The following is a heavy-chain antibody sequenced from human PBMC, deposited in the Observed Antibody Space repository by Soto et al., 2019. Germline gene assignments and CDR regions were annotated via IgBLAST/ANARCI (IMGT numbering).Heavy chain of an antibody. V-gene: IGHV4-4*02. CDR3: ASGRGGYYYAMDV. Sequence: QVQLQESGPGLVKPSGTLSLTCAVSGGSISSSNWWSWVRQPPGKGLEWIGEIYHSGSTNYNPSLTTRVTHSVDQSQNQFSLKLSSVTAADTAVYDSASGRGGYYYAMDVWGQGTTFTVYS. J-gene: IGHJ6*02. CDR2: IYHSGST. D-gene: IGHD3-10*01. CDR1: GGSISSSNW.